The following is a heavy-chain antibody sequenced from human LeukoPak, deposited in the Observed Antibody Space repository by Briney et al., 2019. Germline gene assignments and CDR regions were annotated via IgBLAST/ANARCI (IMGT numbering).Heavy chain of an antibody. Sequence: GGSLRLSCAASGFTFSSYAMQGVRQARGKGLEGVAVISYDGSNKYYADSVKGRFTISRDNSKNTLYLQMNSLRAEDTAVYYCAAQHIVVVPAAFDYWGQGTLVTVSS. D-gene: IGHD2-2*01. V-gene: IGHV3-30-3*01. CDR2: ISYDGSNK. CDR1: GFTFSSYA. J-gene: IGHJ4*02. CDR3: AAQHIVVVPAAFDY.